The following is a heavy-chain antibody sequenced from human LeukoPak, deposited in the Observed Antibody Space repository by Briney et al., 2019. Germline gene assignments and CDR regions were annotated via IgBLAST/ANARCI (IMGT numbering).Heavy chain of an antibody. CDR1: GFTFDDYG. Sequence: PGGSLRLSCAASGFTFDDYGMSWVRQAPGKGLEWVSGINWNGGSTGYADSVKGRFTISRDNAKNSLYLQMNSLRAEDTAVYYCARDHVLLWFGEPPGAFDIWGQGTMVTVSS. CDR2: INWNGGST. J-gene: IGHJ3*02. V-gene: IGHV3-20*04. D-gene: IGHD3-10*01. CDR3: ARDHVLLWFGEPPGAFDI.